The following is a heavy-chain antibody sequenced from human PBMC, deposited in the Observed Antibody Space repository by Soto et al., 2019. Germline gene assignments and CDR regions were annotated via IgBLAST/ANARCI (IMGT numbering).Heavy chain of an antibody. CDR3: TRYPLLTLGMDV. D-gene: IGHD3-9*01. J-gene: IGHJ6*02. V-gene: IGHV6-1*01. CDR2: TYYRSKWYS. Sequence: PSQTLSLTCVISGDSVSSNNAAWNWIRQSPSRGLEWLGRTYYRSKWYSDYSLSVKSRITINPDTSKDQFSLQLNSVTPEDTAVYYCTRYPLLTLGMDVWGQGTTVTVSS. CDR1: GDSVSSNNAA.